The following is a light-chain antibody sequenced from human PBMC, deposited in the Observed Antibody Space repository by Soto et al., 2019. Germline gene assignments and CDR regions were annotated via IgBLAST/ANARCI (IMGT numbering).Light chain of an antibody. J-gene: IGKJ2*01. V-gene: IGKV3-20*01. CDR3: HQSGSSPRT. CDR2: DTS. CDR1: QSVSNAY. Sequence: EIVLTQSPGTLSLSPGERATLSCRARQSVSNAYLAWYQQKPGQAPRLLIYDTSNRATGIPDRFSGSGSGTDFTLTISRLEPEDFAVYYCHQSGSSPRTFGQGTKLEIK.